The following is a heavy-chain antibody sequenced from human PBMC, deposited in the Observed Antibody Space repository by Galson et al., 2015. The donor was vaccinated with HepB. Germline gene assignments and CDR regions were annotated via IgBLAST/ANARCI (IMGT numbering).Heavy chain of an antibody. CDR3: AREEDTAMGYNWFDP. J-gene: IGHJ5*02. D-gene: IGHD5-18*01. CDR2: ISYDGSNK. CDR1: GFTFSSYA. Sequence: SLRLSCAASGFTFSSYAMHWVRQAPGKGLEWVAVISYDGSNKYYADSVKGRFTISRDNSKNTLYLQMNSLRAEDTAVYYCAREEDTAMGYNWFDPWGQGTLVTVSS. V-gene: IGHV3-30-3*01.